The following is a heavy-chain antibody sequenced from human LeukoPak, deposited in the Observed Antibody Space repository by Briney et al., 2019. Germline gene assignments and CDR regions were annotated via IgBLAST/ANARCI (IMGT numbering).Heavy chain of an antibody. V-gene: IGHV3-30*03. CDR2: ISYDGSNK. CDR3: ARGIAARPSYFDY. CDR1: GFTFSSYG. J-gene: IGHJ4*02. D-gene: IGHD6-6*01. Sequence: PGGSLRLSCAASGFTFSSYGMHWVRQAPGKGLEWVAVISYDGSNKYYADSVKGRFTISRDNSKNTLYLQMNSLRAEDTAVYYCARGIAARPSYFDYWGQGTLVTVSS.